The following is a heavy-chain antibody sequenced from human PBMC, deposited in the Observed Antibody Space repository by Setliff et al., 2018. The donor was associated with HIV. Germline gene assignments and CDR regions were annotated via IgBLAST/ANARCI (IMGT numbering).Heavy chain of an antibody. D-gene: IGHD1-26*01. CDR3: ATDCAVVGGTGSLDS. CDR2: IKEDGSEQ. Sequence: HPGGSLRLSCAASGFSISDFWMSWVRQAPGKGLEWVANIKEDGSEQYYMDSVKGRFTISRDNAKNSLYLQMSSLRAEDTAVYYCATDCAVVGGTGSLDSWGQGTLVTVSS. J-gene: IGHJ4*02. V-gene: IGHV3-7*05. CDR1: GFSISDFW.